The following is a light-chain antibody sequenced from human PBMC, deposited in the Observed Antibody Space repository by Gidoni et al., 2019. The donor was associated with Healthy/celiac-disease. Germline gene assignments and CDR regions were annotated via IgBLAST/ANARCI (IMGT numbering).Light chain of an antibody. V-gene: IGLV1-44*01. CDR3: AAWDDSLNGYVV. CDR1: SSNIGSNT. Sequence: QSVLTQPPSASGTPGQRVTISCSGSSSNIGSNTVNWYQQLPGTAPKLLISSNNQRTSGVPDRFSGSKSGTSASLAISGRQSEDEADYYCAAWDDSLNGYVVFGGGTKLTVL. J-gene: IGLJ2*01. CDR2: SNN.